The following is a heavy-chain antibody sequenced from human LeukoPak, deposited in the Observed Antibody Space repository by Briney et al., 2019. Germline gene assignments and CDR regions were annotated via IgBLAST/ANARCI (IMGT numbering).Heavy chain of an antibody. V-gene: IGHV3-53*01. CDR3: ARDFCSGGSCYPDAFDI. CDR2: IYSGGTT. Sequence: PGGSLRLSCAGSGFAVSSDYMSWVRQAPGKGLERVSLIYSGGTTYYADSVKGRFTISRDNSKNTLYLQMNSIRAEDTAVYYCARDFCSGGSCYPDAFDIWGQGTMVTVSS. J-gene: IGHJ3*02. D-gene: IGHD2-15*01. CDR1: GFAVSSDY.